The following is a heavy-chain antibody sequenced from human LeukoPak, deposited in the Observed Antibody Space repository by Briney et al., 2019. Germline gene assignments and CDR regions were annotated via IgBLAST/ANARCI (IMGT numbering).Heavy chain of an antibody. D-gene: IGHD2-15*01. J-gene: IGHJ5*02. CDR2: IYYSGST. Sequence: SETLSLTCTVSGGSISSYYWSWIRQPPGKGLEWIGYIYYSGSTNYNPSLKSRVTISVDTSKSQFSLKLSSVTAADTAVYYCARGLDLCSGGSCYYGRFDPWGQGTLVTVSS. CDR3: ARGLDLCSGGSCYYGRFDP. V-gene: IGHV4-59*01. CDR1: GGSISSYY.